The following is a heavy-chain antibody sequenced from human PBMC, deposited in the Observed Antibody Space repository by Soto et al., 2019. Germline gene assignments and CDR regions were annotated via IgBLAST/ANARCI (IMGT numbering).Heavy chain of an antibody. J-gene: IGHJ5*02. CDR3: SRARLDYGENWFDP. D-gene: IGHD4-17*01. V-gene: IGHV4-59*01. CDR2: IYYTGST. CDR1: GGSIRSYY. Sequence: QVQLQESGPGLVNPSETLSLTCTVSGGSIRSYYWNWIRQPPGKGLEWIGYIYYTGSTNYNPSLKSRDTMSVDTSKNQFSLKLRSVTAADAALYYCSRARLDYGENWFDPWGQGTLVTVSS.